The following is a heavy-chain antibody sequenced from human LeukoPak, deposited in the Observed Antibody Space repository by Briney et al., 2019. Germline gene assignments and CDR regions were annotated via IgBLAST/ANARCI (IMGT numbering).Heavy chain of an antibody. V-gene: IGHV4-34*01. CDR2: INHSGST. CDR1: GGSFIGFH. J-gene: IGHJ6*03. CDR3: AREFPYSYRPFYYYYYMDV. Sequence: ASETLSLTCAVYGGSFIGFHWNWIRQPPGKGLEWIGDINHSGSTNYNPSLTSRVTISVDPSKNQFSLNLSSVTAADTAVYYCAREFPYSYRPFYYYYYMDVWGKGTTVTISS. D-gene: IGHD5-18*01.